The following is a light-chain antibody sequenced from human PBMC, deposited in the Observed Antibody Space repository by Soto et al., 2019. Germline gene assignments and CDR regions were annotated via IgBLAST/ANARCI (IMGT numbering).Light chain of an antibody. V-gene: IGLV2-8*01. CDR1: SSDVGGYNY. CDR2: EVS. Sequence: QSALTQPPSASGSPGQSVTISCTGTSSDVGGYNYVSWYQQHPGKAPKLMIYEVSKRPSGVPDRFSGSKSGNTASLTVSGLQAEDEADYYCSSYADSNNLRVFGGGTKVTVL. CDR3: SSYADSNNLRV. J-gene: IGLJ3*02.